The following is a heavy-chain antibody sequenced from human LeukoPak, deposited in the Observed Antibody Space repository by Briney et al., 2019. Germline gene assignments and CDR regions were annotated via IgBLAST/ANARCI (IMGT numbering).Heavy chain of an antibody. V-gene: IGHV3-13*04. CDR3: VRGGVWGISSNWLES. Sequence: GGSLRLSCAASGFTFSSHDMHWVRQAAGKGLEWVSGFIPAGDRYYAESVTGRFTISRANAKSSLSLQMNSLRVGDTAIYYCVRGGVWGISSNWLESWGQGSLATVSS. J-gene: IGHJ5*01. CDR1: GFTFSSHD. D-gene: IGHD7-27*01. CDR2: FIPAGDR.